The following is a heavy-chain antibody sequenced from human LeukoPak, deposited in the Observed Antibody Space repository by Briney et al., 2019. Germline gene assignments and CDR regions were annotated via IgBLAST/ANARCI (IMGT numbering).Heavy chain of an antibody. CDR3: ARVGPGIVVVPAANFDY. CDR2: IYYSGST. D-gene: IGHD2-2*01. V-gene: IGHV4-39*07. CDR1: GGSISSSSYY. Sequence: SETLSLTCTVSGGSISSSSYYWGWIRQPPGKGLEWIGSIYYSGSTYYNPSLKSRVTISVDTSKNQFSLKLSSVTAADTAVYYCARVGPGIVVVPAANFDYWGQGTLVTVSS. J-gene: IGHJ4*02.